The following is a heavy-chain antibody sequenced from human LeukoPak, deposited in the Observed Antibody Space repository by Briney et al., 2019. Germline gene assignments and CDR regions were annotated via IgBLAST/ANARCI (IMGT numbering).Heavy chain of an antibody. D-gene: IGHD3-22*01. CDR1: GFTFSGSA. CDR2: IRSKANSYAT. CDR3: TRVDYYDSSGYRSYYFDY. V-gene: IGHV3-73*01. J-gene: IGHJ4*02. Sequence: GGSLGLSCAASGFTFSGSAMHWVRQASGKGLEWVGRIRSKANSYATAYAASVKGRFTISRDDSKNTAYLQMNSLKTEDTAVYYCTRVDYYDSSGYRSYYFDYWGQGTLVTVSS.